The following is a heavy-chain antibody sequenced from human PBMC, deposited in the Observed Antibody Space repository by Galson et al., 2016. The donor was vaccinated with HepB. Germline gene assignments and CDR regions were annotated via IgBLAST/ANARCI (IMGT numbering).Heavy chain of an antibody. Sequence: SVKVSCKASGYTFIGYSIHWVRQAPGQGLEWMGWINPNRGATKYAQKFQGWVTLTRDTSISTAYLALSRLKSDDTAVYYGSGVPQWLVDPYFDYWGPETLVTVSS. D-gene: IGHD6-19*01. V-gene: IGHV1-2*04. J-gene: IGHJ4*02. CDR1: GYTFIGYS. CDR3: SGVPQWLVDPYFDY. CDR2: INPNRGAT.